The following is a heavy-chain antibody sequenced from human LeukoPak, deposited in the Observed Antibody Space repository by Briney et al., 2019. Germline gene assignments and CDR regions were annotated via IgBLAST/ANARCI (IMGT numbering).Heavy chain of an antibody. J-gene: IGHJ4*02. Sequence: GGSLRLFCAASKFTFSNAWKNWARQGRGKGLECVGGIKSKTDGGTTDYAAPVEGRFTIPRDDSKNTVYLQMNSLKTDDTAVYYCTSQYFDYWGQGTLVAVSS. CDR1: KFTFSNAW. V-gene: IGHV3-15*01. CDR3: TSQYFDY. CDR2: IKSKTDGGTT.